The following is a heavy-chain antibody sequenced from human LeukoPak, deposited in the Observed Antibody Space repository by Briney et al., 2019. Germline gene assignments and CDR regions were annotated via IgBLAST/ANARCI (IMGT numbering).Heavy chain of an antibody. CDR3: ARDLATVKTGPDY. CDR2: ISSSSSYI. V-gene: IGHV3-21*01. Sequence: KAGGSLRLSCAASGFTFSSYSMNWVRQAPGKGLEWVSSISSSSSYIYYADSVKGRFTISRDNPKNSLYLQMNSLRAEDTALYSCARDLATVKTGPDYWGQGTLVSVSS. CDR1: GFTFSSYS. D-gene: IGHD4-11*01. J-gene: IGHJ4*02.